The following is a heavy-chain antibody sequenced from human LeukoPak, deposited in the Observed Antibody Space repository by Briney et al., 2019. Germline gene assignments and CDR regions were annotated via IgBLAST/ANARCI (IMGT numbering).Heavy chain of an antibody. V-gene: IGHV3-33*08. CDR3: ARARWFGDDAYDI. J-gene: IGHJ3*02. D-gene: IGHD3-10*01. Sequence: GGSLRLSCAASGFSVSSNYMNWVRQAPGKGLEWVAVIWYDGSNKYYADSVKGRFTISRDNSKNTLYLQMNSLRAEDTALYYCARARWFGDDAYDIWGQGTMVIVSS. CDR1: GFSVSSNY. CDR2: IWYDGSNK.